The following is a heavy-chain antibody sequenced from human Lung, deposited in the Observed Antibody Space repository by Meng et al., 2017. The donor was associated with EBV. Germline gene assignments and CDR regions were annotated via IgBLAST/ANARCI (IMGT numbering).Heavy chain of an antibody. J-gene: IGHJ4*02. V-gene: IGHV4-4*02. D-gene: IGHD2-15*01. CDR2: IYHNENT. CDR3: ARGRQIGWQGGDFAY. CDR1: GGSISSSNY. Sequence: QVQRQESGPGLVKPSGPLSLTCAVSGGSISSSNYWTWVRQSPGKGLEWIGEIYHNENTNYNPSLMSRVTMSRDKSKNHFSLNLSSVTAADTAVYYCARGRQIGWQGGDFAYWSQGTLVTVSS.